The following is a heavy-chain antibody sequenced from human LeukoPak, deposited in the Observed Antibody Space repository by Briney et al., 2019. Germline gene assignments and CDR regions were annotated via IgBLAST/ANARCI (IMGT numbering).Heavy chain of an antibody. V-gene: IGHV3-23*01. J-gene: IGHJ4*02. Sequence: GGSLRLSCAASGFTFSSYAMSWVRQAPGKGLEWVSAISGSGGSTYYADSVKGRFTISRDNSKNTLYLQTNSLRAEDTAVYYCAKEGPKPRAHCSSTSCYVGYWGQGTLVTVSS. D-gene: IGHD2-2*01. CDR2: ISGSGGST. CDR1: GFTFSSYA. CDR3: AKEGPKPRAHCSSTSCYVGY.